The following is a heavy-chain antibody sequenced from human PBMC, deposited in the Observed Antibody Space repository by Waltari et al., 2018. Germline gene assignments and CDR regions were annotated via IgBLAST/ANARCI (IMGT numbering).Heavy chain of an antibody. D-gene: IGHD6-6*01. J-gene: IGHJ5*02. CDR1: GYNFATQW. V-gene: IGHV5-51*01. CDR2: IYPGDSDT. Sequence: VQLIQSGGEGRKPGDSLKISCQGFGYNFATQWIAWVREKPGECLEGMGSIYPGDSDTQYSPSFEGHVTISADRSVNTAYLQWASLQASDSAIYYCARLVASRWFDPWGQGTLVTVSS. CDR3: ARLVASRWFDP.